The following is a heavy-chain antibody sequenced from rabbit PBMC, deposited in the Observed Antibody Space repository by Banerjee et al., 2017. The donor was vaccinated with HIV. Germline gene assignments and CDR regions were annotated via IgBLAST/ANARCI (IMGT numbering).Heavy chain of an antibody. Sequence: QSLEESGGDLVKPGASLTLTCTASGFTISRSYYMCWVRQAPGKGLEWIASIYPDYGSTDYASWVNGRFTISKTSSTTVTLQMTSLTAADTATYFCARDSSGWGYFDLWGPGTLVTVS. CDR2: IYPDYGST. D-gene: IGHD4-1*01. CDR3: ARDSSGWGYFDL. CDR1: GFTISRSYY. V-gene: IGHV1S40*01. J-gene: IGHJ4*01.